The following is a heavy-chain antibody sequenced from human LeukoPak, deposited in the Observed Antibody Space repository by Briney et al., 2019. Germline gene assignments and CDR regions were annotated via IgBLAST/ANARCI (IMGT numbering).Heavy chain of an antibody. V-gene: IGHV3-23*01. CDR3: AKDLDTGWYNPFDY. Sequence: GGSLRLSCAASGFTFSSYAMSWVRQAPGKGLEWVSGTSGSGGSTYYADSVKGRFTISRDNSKNTLYLQMNSLRAEDTAVYYCAKDLDTGWYNPFDYWGQGTLVTVSS. D-gene: IGHD6-19*01. J-gene: IGHJ4*02. CDR1: GFTFSSYA. CDR2: TSGSGGST.